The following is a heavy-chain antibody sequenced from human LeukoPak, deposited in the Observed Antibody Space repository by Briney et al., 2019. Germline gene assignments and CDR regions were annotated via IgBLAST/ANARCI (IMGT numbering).Heavy chain of an antibody. D-gene: IGHD3-16*01. CDR3: ARVRYRLAETYIDY. Sequence: ASVKVSCRASGYIFTGYYMHWVRQAPGQGLEWMGWINPNSGDTNYAQKFQGRVTMTRDTSISTAYMELSRLRSDDTAVYYCARVRYRLAETYIDYWGQGTLVTVSS. J-gene: IGHJ4*02. CDR1: GYIFTGYY. CDR2: INPNSGDT. V-gene: IGHV1-2*02.